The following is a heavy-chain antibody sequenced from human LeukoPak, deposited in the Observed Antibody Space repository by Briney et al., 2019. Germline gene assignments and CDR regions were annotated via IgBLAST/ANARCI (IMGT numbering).Heavy chain of an antibody. D-gene: IGHD4-11*01. Sequence: GSLRLSCAASGFTFSSYAMSWVRQAPGKGLEWVSAISGSGGSTYYADSVKGRFTISRDNSKNTLYLQMNSLRAEDTAVYYCAKSRSRGGATVTTVTPPFDYWGQGTLVTVSS. J-gene: IGHJ4*02. CDR3: AKSRSRGGATVTTVTPPFDY. CDR2: ISGSGGST. V-gene: IGHV3-23*01. CDR1: GFTFSSYA.